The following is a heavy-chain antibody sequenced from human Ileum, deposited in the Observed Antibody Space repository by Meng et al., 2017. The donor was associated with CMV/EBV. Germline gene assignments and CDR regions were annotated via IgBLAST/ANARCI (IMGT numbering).Heavy chain of an antibody. CDR2: INQNSGDT. J-gene: IGHJ4*02. D-gene: IGHD2-2*01. V-gene: IGHV1-2*02. CDR1: EDTLGEYD. CDR3: ARVRIGCSSTSCYFDH. Sequence: EDTLGEYDQEWWRQTTGSGLEWMGWINQNSGDTRYAQKFKGRVTMTRDTSISAAYMELSSLGSDDTAVFYCARVRIGCSSTSCYFDHWGQGTLVTVSS.